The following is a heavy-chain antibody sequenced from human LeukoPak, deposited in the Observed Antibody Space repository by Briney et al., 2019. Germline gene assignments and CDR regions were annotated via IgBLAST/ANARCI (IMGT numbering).Heavy chain of an antibody. J-gene: IGHJ3*01. Sequence: ASVKVSCKASRYTFDENHIHWVRQAPGQGPEWMGWINTKSGATDSAQQFQGRLNMTRDTSIGTASMDLSGLRLDDTGIYYCARAGDESTGHYDSLHFWGQGTMVTVSS. CDR2: INTKSGAT. CDR1: RYTFDENH. CDR3: ARAGDESTGHYDSLHF. V-gene: IGHV1-2*02. D-gene: IGHD2-8*02.